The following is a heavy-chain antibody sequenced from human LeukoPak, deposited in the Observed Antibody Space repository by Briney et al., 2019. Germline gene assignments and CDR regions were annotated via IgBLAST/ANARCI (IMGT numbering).Heavy chain of an antibody. CDR1: GGSISSYY. CDR2: IHHNGNN. Sequence: SETLSLTCTVSGGSISSYYWNWIRQPPGKGLEWFGYIHHNGNNHYNPPPKSPVTMSVDTSKNQFSLKLSSVNATDTAVYYCAKWAGRLHSFDIWGQGTMVTVSS. D-gene: IGHD6-19*01. CDR3: AKWAGRLHSFDI. V-gene: IGHV4-59*01. J-gene: IGHJ3*02.